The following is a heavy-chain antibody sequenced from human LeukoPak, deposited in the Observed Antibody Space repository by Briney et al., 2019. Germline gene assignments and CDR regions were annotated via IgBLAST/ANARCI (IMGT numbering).Heavy chain of an antibody. CDR2: IYHLGST. CDR3: AREPHSMKYYYGSGSLAGILDV. D-gene: IGHD3-10*01. V-gene: IGHV4-59*01. CDR1: GDSIGTYW. J-gene: IGHJ6*04. Sequence: SETLSLTCSVSGDSIGTYWWTWIRQPPAKGLEWIGHIYHLGSTDYNPSLKSRVTISVDTSKNQFSLKLSSVTAADTAVYYCAREPHSMKYYYGSGSLAGILDVWGKGTTVTVSS.